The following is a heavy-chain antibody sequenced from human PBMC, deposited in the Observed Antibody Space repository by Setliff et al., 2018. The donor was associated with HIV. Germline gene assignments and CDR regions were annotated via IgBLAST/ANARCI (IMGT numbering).Heavy chain of an antibody. CDR1: GFTVSSNY. CDR2: IYGGGTT. V-gene: IGHV3-66*02. J-gene: IGHJ4*02. D-gene: IGHD3-10*01. Sequence: LRLSCAASGFTVSSNYMSWVRQAPGKGLEWVSVIYGGGTTHCADSVKGRFTISRDNSKNTVYLQMNSLRVEDTAVYYCARELYREWDYWGQGTLVTVSS. CDR3: ARELYREWDY.